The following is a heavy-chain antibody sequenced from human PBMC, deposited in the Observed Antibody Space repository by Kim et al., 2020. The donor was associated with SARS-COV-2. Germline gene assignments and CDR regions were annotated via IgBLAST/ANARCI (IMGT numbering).Heavy chain of an antibody. D-gene: IGHD6-13*01. CDR3: AKVGSSVYYYYYYGMYV. CDR1: GFTFSSYA. Sequence: GGSLRLSCAASGFTFSSYAMSWVRQAPGKGLEWVSAISGSGGSTYYADSVKGRFTISRDNSKNTLYLQMNSLRAEDTAVYYCAKVGSSVYYYYYYGMYVWGQGTTVTVSS. CDR2: ISGSGGST. V-gene: IGHV3-23*01. J-gene: IGHJ6*02.